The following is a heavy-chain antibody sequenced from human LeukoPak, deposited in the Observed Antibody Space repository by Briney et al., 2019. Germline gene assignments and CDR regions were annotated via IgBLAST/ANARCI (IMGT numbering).Heavy chain of an antibody. CDR3: ARGMIVVVTDAFDI. J-gene: IGHJ3*02. CDR1: GYSFTSHY. V-gene: IGHV1-46*01. CDR2: INPSGSST. Sequence: ASVKVSCKASGYSFTSHYMHWVRQAPGQGLEWMGLINPSGSSTLYAQKFQGRVTMTRDMSTTTDYMELSRLRSDDTAVYYCARGMIVVVTDAFDIWGQGTMVTVSS. D-gene: IGHD2-21*02.